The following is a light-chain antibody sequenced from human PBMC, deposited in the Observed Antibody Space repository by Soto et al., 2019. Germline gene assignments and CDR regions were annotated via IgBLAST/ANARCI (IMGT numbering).Light chain of an antibody. V-gene: IGKV3-15*01. J-gene: IGKJ2*01. CDR2: GAS. CDR1: QSIRDN. Sequence: EIVMTQSPATLSVSPGERATLSCRASQSIRDNLAWYQQKPGQAPRLLIYGASTRATGIPARCRGSGSGTEFTLTISSLQSEDISLYYCHQYNNWPPLYTFGQGTKLEIK. CDR3: HQYNNWPPLYT.